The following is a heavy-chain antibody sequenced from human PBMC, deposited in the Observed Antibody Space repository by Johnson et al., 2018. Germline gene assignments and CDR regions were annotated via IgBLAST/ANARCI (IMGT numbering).Heavy chain of an antibody. J-gene: IGHJ6*02. Sequence: MHGVRQAPGKGLEWVSAISGSGGSTYYADSVKGRFTISRDNSKNTLYLQMNSLRAEDTAVYYCANDGRGDYDILTGYFYYYYYGMDVWGQGTTVTVSS. D-gene: IGHD3-9*01. CDR2: ISGSGGST. CDR3: ANDGRGDYDILTGYFYYYYYGMDV. V-gene: IGHV3-23*01.